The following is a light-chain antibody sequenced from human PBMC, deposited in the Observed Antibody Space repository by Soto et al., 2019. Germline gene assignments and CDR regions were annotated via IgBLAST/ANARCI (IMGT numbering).Light chain of an antibody. CDR1: QSVSSN. CDR2: GAS. J-gene: IGKJ1*01. Sequence: EIVMTQSPGTLSVSPGERATLSCRASQSVSSNLAWYQQKPGQAPRLLIYGASTRATGIPARFSGSGSGTEYTLTISSLQSEDFAVYDYPHYNNWPPWTFGQGTKVEIK. V-gene: IGKV3-15*01. CDR3: PHYNNWPPWT.